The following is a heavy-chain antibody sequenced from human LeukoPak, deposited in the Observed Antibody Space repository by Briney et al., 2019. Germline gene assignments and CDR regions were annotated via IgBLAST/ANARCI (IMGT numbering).Heavy chain of an antibody. Sequence: GGSLRLSCAASGFTFSSYSMNWVRQAPGKGLEWVSSISSSSSYIYYADSVKGRFTISRDNAKNSLYLQMNSLRAEDTAVYYCARDRGYCSSTSCSEYFQHWGQGTLVTVSS. CDR1: GFTFSSYS. J-gene: IGHJ1*01. CDR2: ISSSSSYI. CDR3: ARDRGYCSSTSCSEYFQH. D-gene: IGHD2-2*01. V-gene: IGHV3-21*01.